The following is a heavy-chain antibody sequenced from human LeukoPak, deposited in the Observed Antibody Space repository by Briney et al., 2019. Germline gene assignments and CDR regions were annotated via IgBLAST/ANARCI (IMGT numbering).Heavy chain of an antibody. D-gene: IGHD2-15*01. V-gene: IGHV1-69*13. CDR2: IIPIFGTA. CDR3: ARAQEYCSGGSCYPHYYYYYYMDV. Sequence: SVKVSCKASGGTFSSYAISWVRQAPGQGLEWMGGIIPIFGTANYAQKFQGRVTITADESTSTAYMELSSLRSEDTAVYYCARAQEYCSGGSCYPHYYYYYYMDVWGEGTTVTISS. J-gene: IGHJ6*03. CDR1: GGTFSSYA.